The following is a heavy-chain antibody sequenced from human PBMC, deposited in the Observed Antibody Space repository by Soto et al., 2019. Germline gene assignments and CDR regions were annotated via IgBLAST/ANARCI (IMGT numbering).Heavy chain of an antibody. V-gene: IGHV3-30-3*01. CDR2: ISYDGSNK. CDR1: GFTFSSYA. Sequence: QVQLVESGGGVVQPGRSLRLSCAASGFTFSSYAMHWVRQAPGKGLEWVAVISYDGSNKYYADYVKGRFTISRDNSKNTLYLQMNSLRAEDTAVYYCARDRTPYSSSWLPDYWGQGTLVTVSS. CDR3: ARDRTPYSSSWLPDY. D-gene: IGHD6-13*01. J-gene: IGHJ4*02.